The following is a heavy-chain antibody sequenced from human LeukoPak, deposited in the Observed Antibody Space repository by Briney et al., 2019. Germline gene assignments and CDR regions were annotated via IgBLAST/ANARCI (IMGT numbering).Heavy chain of an antibody. CDR3: ARDSAGNDY. V-gene: IGHV3-7*01. D-gene: IGHD6-13*01. Sequence: GGSLRLSCEASGFTFSTYWMSWVRQAPGKGLEWVANIKQDGSEKYYVDSVKCRFTISRDNAKNSLYLQMNSLRAEDTAMYYCARDSAGNDYWGQGTLVTVSS. J-gene: IGHJ4*02. CDR2: IKQDGSEK. CDR1: GFTFSTYW.